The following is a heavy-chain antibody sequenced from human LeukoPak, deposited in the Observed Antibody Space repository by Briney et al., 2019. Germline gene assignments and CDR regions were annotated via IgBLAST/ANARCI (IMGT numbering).Heavy chain of an antibody. D-gene: IGHD6-13*01. CDR2: IKQDGSQK. J-gene: IGHJ4*02. V-gene: IGHV3-7*01. CDR3: ARIGYSSSSFDY. CDR1: GFIFSSYW. Sequence: GGSLRLSCAASGFIFSSYWMSWVRQAPGKGLEWVANIKQDGSQKYYVDSLKGRFTISRDNAKNSVYLQMNNLRDEDTAVYYCARIGYSSSSFDYWGQGTLVTVS.